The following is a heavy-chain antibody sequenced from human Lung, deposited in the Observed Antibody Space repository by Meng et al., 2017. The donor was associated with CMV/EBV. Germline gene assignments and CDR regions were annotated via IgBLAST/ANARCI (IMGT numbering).Heavy chain of an antibody. V-gene: IGHV1-18*01. CDR1: YG. Sequence: YGVSWVRQAPGQGPEYMGWISDYNGNTDYAQKFQGRVTMTTDSSTNTAFMELRGLRSDDTAVYYCARGGMMWRSGIVIEPAIAYDFWGQGTLVTVSS. J-gene: IGHJ4*02. CDR3: ARGGMMWRSGIVIEPAIAYDF. CDR2: ISDYNGNT. D-gene: IGHD2/OR15-2a*01.